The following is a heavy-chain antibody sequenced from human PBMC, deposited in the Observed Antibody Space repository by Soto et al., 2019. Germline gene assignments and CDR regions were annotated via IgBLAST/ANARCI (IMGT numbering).Heavy chain of an antibody. CDR1: GYTFTSYY. CDR2: INPSGGST. J-gene: IGHJ6*03. V-gene: IGHV1-46*03. Sequence: ASVKVSCKASGYTFTSYYMHWVRQAPGQGFEWMGIINPSGGSTSYAQKFQGRVTMTRDTSTSTVYMELSSLRSEDTAVYYCAATYSRSSGYYYYYMDVWGKGTTVTVSS. D-gene: IGHD6-13*01. CDR3: AATYSRSSGYYYYYMDV.